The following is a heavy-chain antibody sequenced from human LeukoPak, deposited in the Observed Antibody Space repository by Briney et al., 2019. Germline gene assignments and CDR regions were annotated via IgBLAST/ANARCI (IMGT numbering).Heavy chain of an antibody. CDR1: GGSISSYY. CDR2: IYYSGST. D-gene: IGHD4-23*01. J-gene: IGHJ4*02. Sequence: SETLSLTCTVSGGSISSYYWSWIRQPPGKGLEWIGYIYYSGSTNYNPSLKSRVTISVDTSKNQFSLKLSSVTAVDTAVYYCARVQAYGGKGYFDYWGQATLVTVSS. CDR3: ARVQAYGGKGYFDY. V-gene: IGHV4-59*01.